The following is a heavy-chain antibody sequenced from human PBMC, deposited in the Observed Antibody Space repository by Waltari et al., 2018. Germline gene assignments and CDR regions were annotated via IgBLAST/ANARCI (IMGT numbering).Heavy chain of an antibody. J-gene: IGHJ5*02. CDR1: GYTFTGYY. CDR2: INPNSGGT. D-gene: IGHD3-22*01. Sequence: QVQLVQSGAEVKKPGASVKVSCKASGYTFTGYYMHWVRQAPGQGLEWMGWINPNSGGTNYAQKFQGWVTMTRGTSISTAYMELSRLRSDDTAGYYCARSTVDYYDSSGYPYNWFDPWGQGTLVTVSS. V-gene: IGHV1-2*04. CDR3: ARSTVDYYDSSGYPYNWFDP.